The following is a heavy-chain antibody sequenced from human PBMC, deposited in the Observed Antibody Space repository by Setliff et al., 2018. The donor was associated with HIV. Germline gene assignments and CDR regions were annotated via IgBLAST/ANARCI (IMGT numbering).Heavy chain of an antibody. CDR1: GFTFSNYA. CDR3: VTVGDYDSSGYYRY. Sequence: GGSLRLSCAASGFTFSNYAMTWVRQAPGKGLEWVSGISGSGDTTNYADSVKGRFTISRDNSKNSLHLQMNSLRAEDTALYYCVTVGDYDSSGYYRYWGQGTLVTVSS. J-gene: IGHJ4*02. CDR2: ISGSGDTT. D-gene: IGHD3-22*01. V-gene: IGHV3-23*01.